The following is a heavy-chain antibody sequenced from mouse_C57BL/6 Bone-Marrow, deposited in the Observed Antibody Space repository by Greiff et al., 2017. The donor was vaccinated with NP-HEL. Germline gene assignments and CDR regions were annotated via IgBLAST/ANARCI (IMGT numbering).Heavy chain of an antibody. J-gene: IGHJ3*01. V-gene: IGHV14-2*01. D-gene: IGHD1-1*01. CDR3: DHITTVVAPFAY. CDR2: IDPEDGET. CDR1: GFNIKDYY. Sequence: EVKLVESGAELVKPGASVKLSCTASGFNIKDYYMHWVKQRTEQGLEWIGRIDPEDGETKYAPKFQGKATITADTSSNTVYLQLSSLTSEDTAVYYYDHITTVVAPFAYWGQGTLVTVSA.